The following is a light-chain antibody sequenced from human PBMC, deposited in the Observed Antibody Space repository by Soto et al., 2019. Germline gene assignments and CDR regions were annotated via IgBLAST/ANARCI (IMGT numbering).Light chain of an antibody. CDR3: QKEDSVPFT. J-gene: IGKJ3*01. CDR1: QGINKY. CDR2: GAS. V-gene: IGKV1-27*01. Sequence: DIQLTQSPSSLSASVGDTVTVTCRASQGINKYLAWYQQKPGKVPHLLIYGASTSQLGVPPRFSGSGSGTAFTLTISSLQPEDGATYFFQKEDSVPFTFGPGTKVDIK.